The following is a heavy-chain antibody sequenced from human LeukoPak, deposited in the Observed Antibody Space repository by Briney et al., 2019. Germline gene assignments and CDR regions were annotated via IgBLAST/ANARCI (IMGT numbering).Heavy chain of an antibody. CDR2: ISAYNGNT. J-gene: IGHJ6*03. D-gene: IGHD2-2*01. CDR1: DYTFTSYG. V-gene: IGHV1-18*01. CDR3: AGGPIIDIVVIPAAADYYHMDV. Sequence: ASVKVSCKASDYTFTSYGISWVRQAPGQGLEWMGWISAYNGNTRYAQKLQGRVTMTTDSSTSTAYMELRSLRSDDTAVYYCAGGPIIDIVVIPAAADYYHMDVWGKGTTVTVSS.